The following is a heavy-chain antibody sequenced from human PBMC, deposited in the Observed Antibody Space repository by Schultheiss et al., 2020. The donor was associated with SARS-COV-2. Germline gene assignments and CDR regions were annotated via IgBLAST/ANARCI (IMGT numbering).Heavy chain of an antibody. CDR3: ARVGYYYDSSGYYPYYFDY. Sequence: QTLSLTCAVYGGSISSYYWSWIRQPPGKGLEWIGYIYYSGSTYYNPSLKSRVTISVDTSKNQFSLKLSSVTAADTAVYYCARVGYYYDSSGYYPYYFDYWGQGTLVTVSS. CDR2: IYYSGST. J-gene: IGHJ4*02. V-gene: IGHV4-59*12. CDR1: GGSISSYY. D-gene: IGHD3-22*01.